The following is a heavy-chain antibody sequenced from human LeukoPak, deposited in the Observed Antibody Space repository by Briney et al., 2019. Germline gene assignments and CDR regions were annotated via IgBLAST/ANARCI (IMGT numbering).Heavy chain of an antibody. Sequence: SETLSLTCTVSGGSISSYYWGWIRQPPAKGLEWIGYIYYSESTNYNPSLKSRVTISVDTSKNQFSLKLSSVTAADTAVYYCARLRYDSSSYYYYYYGMDVWGQGTTVTVSS. D-gene: IGHD3-22*01. V-gene: IGHV4-59*08. J-gene: IGHJ6*02. CDR2: IYYSEST. CDR1: GGSISSYY. CDR3: ARLRYDSSSYYYYYYGMDV.